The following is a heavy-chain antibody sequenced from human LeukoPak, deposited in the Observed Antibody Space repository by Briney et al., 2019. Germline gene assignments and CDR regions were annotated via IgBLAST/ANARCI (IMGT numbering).Heavy chain of an antibody. CDR2: IRYDGSNK. D-gene: IGHD6-19*01. J-gene: IGHJ4*02. CDR3: AKDQVAVAAPYFDY. Sequence: GGSLRLSCAASGFTFSSYGMHWVRQAPGKGLEWVAFIRYDGSNKYYADSVKGRFTISRDNSKNTLYLQMNSLRAEDTAVYYCAKDQVAVAAPYFDYWGQGTLVTVSS. V-gene: IGHV3-30*02. CDR1: GFTFSSYG.